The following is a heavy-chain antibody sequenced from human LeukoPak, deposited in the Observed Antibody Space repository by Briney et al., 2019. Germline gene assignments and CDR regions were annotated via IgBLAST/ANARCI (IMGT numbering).Heavy chain of an antibody. CDR3: ARDTLNWGIDY. CDR2: INSDGSSP. J-gene: IGHJ4*02. Sequence: GGSLRLSCIASGFTFSSYWMQWVRQAPGKGLVWVSRINSDGSSPSYADSVKGRFTISRDNSKNTLYLQMNSLRAEDTAVYYCARDTLNWGIDYWGQGTLVTVSS. V-gene: IGHV3-74*01. CDR1: GFTFSSYW. D-gene: IGHD7-27*01.